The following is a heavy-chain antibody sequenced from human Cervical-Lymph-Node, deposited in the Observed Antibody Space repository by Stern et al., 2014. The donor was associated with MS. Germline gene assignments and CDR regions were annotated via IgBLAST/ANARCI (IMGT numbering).Heavy chain of an antibody. CDR1: GGSISSYY. CDR3: ARDKGRDYGDYVPFDY. CDR2: LYYSGST. Sequence: QVQLQESGPGLVKPSETLSLTCTVSGGSISSYYWSWIRQPPGKGLEWIGYLYYSGSTNYNPSLKSRVTISVDTSKNQFSLKLSSVTAADTAVYYCARDKGRDYGDYVPFDYWGQGTLVTVSS. V-gene: IGHV4-59*01. J-gene: IGHJ4*02. D-gene: IGHD4-17*01.